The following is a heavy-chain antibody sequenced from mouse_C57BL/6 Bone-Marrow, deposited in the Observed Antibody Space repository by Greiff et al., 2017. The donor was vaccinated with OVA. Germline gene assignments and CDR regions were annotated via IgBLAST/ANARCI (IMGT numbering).Heavy chain of an antibody. V-gene: IGHV10-1*01. J-gene: IGHJ3*01. D-gene: IGHD1-1*01. CDR2: IRSKSNNYAT. Sequence: EVQVVESGGGLVQPKGSLKLSCAASGFSFNTYAMNWVRQAPGKGLEWVARIRSKSNNYATYYADSVKDRFTISRDDSESMLYLQMNNLKTEDTAMYYCVRSTVVPFAYWGQGTLVTVSA. CDR3: VRSTVVPFAY. CDR1: GFSFNTYA.